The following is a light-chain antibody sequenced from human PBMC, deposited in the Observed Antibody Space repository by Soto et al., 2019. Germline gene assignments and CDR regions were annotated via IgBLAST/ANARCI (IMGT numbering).Light chain of an antibody. Sequence: QSALTQPASVSGSPGQSITISCTGTSSDVGGYNYVSWYQQHPGKAPKLMIYDVSNRPSGVSNRFSGSKSGNTASLTISGLRAEDEADYYCSSYTSSSTFNYVFGTGTKLTVL. CDR3: SSYTSSSTFNYV. J-gene: IGLJ1*01. CDR2: DVS. V-gene: IGLV2-14*01. CDR1: SSDVGGYNY.